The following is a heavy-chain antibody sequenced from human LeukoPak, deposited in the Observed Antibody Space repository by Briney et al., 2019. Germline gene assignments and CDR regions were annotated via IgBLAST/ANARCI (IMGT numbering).Heavy chain of an antibody. J-gene: IGHJ3*01. V-gene: IGHV3-23*01. CDR1: GFNFITAA. CDR3: VKDIQLST. D-gene: IGHD5-24*01. Sequence: QTGGSLRLSCAASGFNFITAAMTWVRQAPGKGLEWVSLIGSSGGSTYYADSVKGRFTISRDNSNHTLSLRMNSLRVEDTAIYYCVKDIQLSTWGLGTMVTVSS. CDR2: IGSSGGST.